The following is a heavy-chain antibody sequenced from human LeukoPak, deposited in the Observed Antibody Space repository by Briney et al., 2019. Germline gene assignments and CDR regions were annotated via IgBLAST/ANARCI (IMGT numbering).Heavy chain of an antibody. CDR2: ISSLSGTT. CDR1: GFTSSSYS. D-gene: IGHD5-12*01. V-gene: IGHV3-48*01. CDR3: AKSPGGYSGPFGD. Sequence: GGTLRPSCAASGFTSSSYSMNWVRQAPGEGVEWGSYISSLSGTTSYAAPLKGRFTIFRDNAKNSLYLRRDSLRAEDTAVYYFAKSPGGYSGPFGDWGQGTLVTVS. J-gene: IGHJ4*02.